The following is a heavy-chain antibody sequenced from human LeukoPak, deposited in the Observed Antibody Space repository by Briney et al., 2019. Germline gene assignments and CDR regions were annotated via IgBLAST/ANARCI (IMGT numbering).Heavy chain of an antibody. CDR2: IYTSGST. CDR1: GGSISSGSYY. J-gene: IGHJ3*02. Sequence: SETLSLTCTVSGGSISSGSYYWSWIRQPAGKGLEWIGRIYTSGSTNYNPSLKSRVTISVDTSKNQLSLKLSSVTAADTAVYYCARTPGSYDAFDIWGQGTMVTVSS. V-gene: IGHV4-61*02. CDR3: ARTPGSYDAFDI. D-gene: IGHD1-26*01.